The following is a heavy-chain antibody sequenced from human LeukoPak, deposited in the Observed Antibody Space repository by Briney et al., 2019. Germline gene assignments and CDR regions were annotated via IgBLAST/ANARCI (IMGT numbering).Heavy chain of an antibody. J-gene: IGHJ5*02. CDR2: ISSSSSYI. Sequence: GGSLRLSCAASGFTFSSYSMNWVRQAPGKGLEWVSSISSSSSYIYYADSVKGRFTISRDNAKNSLYLQMNSLRAEDTAVYYCARDPQYNWDYGWFDPWGQGTLVTVSS. CDR1: GFTFSSYS. D-gene: IGHD1-7*01. CDR3: ARDPQYNWDYGWFDP. V-gene: IGHV3-21*01.